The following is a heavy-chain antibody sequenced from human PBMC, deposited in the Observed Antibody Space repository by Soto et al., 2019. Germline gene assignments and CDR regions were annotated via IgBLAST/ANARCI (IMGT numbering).Heavy chain of an antibody. Sequence: QVQLAQSGAEVKKPGASVEVSCRASGYTFSNYGISWVRQAPGQGLEWMAWISVNTGDTNFAQKFQGRLTVTTDTSTSAAYMELRGLRSDDTAVYYRARLTTLIIPKYSYYDYMDVWGKGTAVTVS. V-gene: IGHV1-18*01. D-gene: IGHD3-3*01. J-gene: IGHJ6*03. CDR1: GYTFSNYG. CDR2: ISVNTGDT. CDR3: ARLTTLIIPKYSYYDYMDV.